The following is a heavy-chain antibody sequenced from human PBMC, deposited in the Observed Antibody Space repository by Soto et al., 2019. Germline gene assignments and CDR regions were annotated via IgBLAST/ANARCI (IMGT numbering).Heavy chain of an antibody. CDR3: ARDSDTAPGFGMDV. J-gene: IGHJ6*02. D-gene: IGHD5-18*01. CDR1: GGSITSDGYS. V-gene: IGHV4-30-2*01. CDR2: IYQSGSA. Sequence: QLQLQESGSRLVKPSETLSLTCTVSGGSITSDGYSWSWVRQPPGKGLEWISYIYQSGSAYYNPSIKGRVTTSVDNAKHQFAPKLNSLTAADTAVYYCARDSDTAPGFGMDVWGQGPTVPVSS.